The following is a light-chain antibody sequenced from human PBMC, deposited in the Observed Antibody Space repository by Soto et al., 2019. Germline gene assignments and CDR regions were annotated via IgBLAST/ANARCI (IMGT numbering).Light chain of an antibody. Sequence: QSVLTQPASVSGSPGQSITISCTGTSNDVGGYNYVSWYQQHPGKAPKLMIYDVSNRPSGVSNRFSGSKSANTASLTISGLQTEEESDYYCSSYTGSSTYVFGTGTKLTVL. V-gene: IGLV2-14*03. CDR2: DVS. CDR1: SNDVGGYNY. CDR3: SSYTGSSTYV. J-gene: IGLJ1*01.